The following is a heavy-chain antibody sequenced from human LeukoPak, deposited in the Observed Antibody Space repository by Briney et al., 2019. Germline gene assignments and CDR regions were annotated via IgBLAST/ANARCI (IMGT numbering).Heavy chain of an antibody. Sequence: GGSLRLSCAASGFTFTSYVMSWVRQAPGKGLEWVSAIWISGGSTYYADSVKGRFTISSDNSKNTLYLQMNSLRAEDTAIYHCAKGGSSGWYPSNWFDPWGQGTLVTVSS. CDR3: AKGGSSGWYPSNWFDP. CDR1: GFTFTSYV. CDR2: IWISGGST. J-gene: IGHJ5*02. V-gene: IGHV3-23*01. D-gene: IGHD6-19*01.